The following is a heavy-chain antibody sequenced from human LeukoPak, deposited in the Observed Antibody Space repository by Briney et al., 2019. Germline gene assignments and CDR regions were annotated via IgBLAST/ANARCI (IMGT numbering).Heavy chain of an antibody. Sequence: GGSLRLSCAASGFTFSDYAMSWVRQAPGKGLEWLSVISGGSSGSTYYADSVTGRFTVSRDNSKNTLYLQMNSLRAEDTAVYYCASSGSGSYHNWFDPWGQGTLVTVSS. CDR1: GFTFSDYA. CDR2: ISGGSSGST. D-gene: IGHD1-26*01. J-gene: IGHJ5*02. CDR3: ASSGSGSYHNWFDP. V-gene: IGHV3-23*01.